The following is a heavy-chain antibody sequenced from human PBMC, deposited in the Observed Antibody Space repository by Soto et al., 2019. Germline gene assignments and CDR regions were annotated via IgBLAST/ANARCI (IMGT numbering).Heavy chain of an antibody. V-gene: IGHV1-69*06. D-gene: IGHD6-19*01. CDR2: IIPIFGTA. CDR1: GGTFSSYA. Sequence: QVQLVQSGAEVKKPGSSVKVSCKASGGTFSSYAISWVRQAPGQGLEWMGGIIPIFGTANYAQKFQGRVMITADKSTSTAYMELSSLRSEDTAVYYCAREYSSGWSSGMDVWGQGTTVTVSS. J-gene: IGHJ6*02. CDR3: AREYSSGWSSGMDV.